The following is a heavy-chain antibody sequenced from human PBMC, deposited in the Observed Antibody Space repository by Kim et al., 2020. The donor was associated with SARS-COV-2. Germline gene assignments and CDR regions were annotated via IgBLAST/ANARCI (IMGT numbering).Heavy chain of an antibody. CDR1: GYSFSNYG. V-gene: IGHV1-18*01. D-gene: IGHD3-22*01. CDR3: APYYDSNSYRGQWD. Sequence: ASVKVSCKASGYSFSNYGLVWARQAPGQGLEWMGWISSNSGHTKYAQNVQGIVTLTTDTSTNTVYMELSSLRSDDTAVYYCAPYYDSNSYRGQWDWGQGTPVTVSS. CDR2: ISSNSGHT. J-gene: IGHJ4*01.